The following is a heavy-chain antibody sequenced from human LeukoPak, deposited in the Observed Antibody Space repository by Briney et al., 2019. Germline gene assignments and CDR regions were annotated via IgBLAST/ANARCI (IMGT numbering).Heavy chain of an antibody. J-gene: IGHJ4*02. CDR3: ARDSEMATEFDY. V-gene: IGHV1-2*02. CDR2: INPNSGGT. D-gene: IGHD5-24*01. CDR1: GYTFTGYY. Sequence: ASVKVSCKASGYTFTGYYMHWVRQAPGQGLEWMGWINPNSGGTNYAQKFQGRVTMTRDTSISTAYMELSRLRSDDTAVYYCARDSEMATEFDYWGQGTLVTVSS.